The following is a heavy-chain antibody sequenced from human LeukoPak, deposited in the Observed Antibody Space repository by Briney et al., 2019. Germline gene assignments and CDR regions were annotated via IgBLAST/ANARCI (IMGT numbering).Heavy chain of an antibody. J-gene: IGHJ4*02. CDR3: ARAMVPHGGPFDY. Sequence: TSSETLSLTCTISGGSISSGDYYWSWIRQPPGKGLEWIGYIYYSGSTYYNRSLKSRVTISVDTSKNQFSLKLSSVTAADTAVYYCARAMVPHGGPFDYWGQGTLVTVSS. CDR2: IYYSGST. CDR1: GGSISSGDYY. D-gene: IGHD6-13*01. V-gene: IGHV4-30-4*01.